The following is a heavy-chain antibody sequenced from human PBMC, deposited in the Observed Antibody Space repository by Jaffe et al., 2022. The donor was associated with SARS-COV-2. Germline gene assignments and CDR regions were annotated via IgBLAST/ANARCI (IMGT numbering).Heavy chain of an antibody. J-gene: IGHJ4*02. CDR1: GFSFSTYA. V-gene: IGHV3-23*01. Sequence: EVHLLESGGGLVQPGGSLRLSCAASGFSFSTYAMGWVRQAPGKGLEWVASVGGDGGRTFHENSVRGRFIVSRDNSKNTLYLQMDSLRAEDTAVYYCARDMMDVITNFDYWGQGTLVTVSS. CDR2: VGGDGGRT. CDR3: ARDMMDVITNFDY. D-gene: IGHD3-22*01.